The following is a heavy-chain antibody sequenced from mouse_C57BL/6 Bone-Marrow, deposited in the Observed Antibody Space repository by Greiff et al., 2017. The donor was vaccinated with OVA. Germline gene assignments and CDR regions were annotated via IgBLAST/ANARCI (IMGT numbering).Heavy chain of an antibody. CDR3: ARDPLYALDY. V-gene: IGHV5-6*01. Sequence: EVMLVESGGDLVKPGGSLKLSCAASGFTFSSYGMSWVRQTPDKRLEWVATISSGGSYTYYPDSVKGRFTISRDNAKNTLYLQISSRKSEDTAMYYCARDPLYALDYWGQGTSVTVSS. CDR2: ISSGGSYT. D-gene: IGHD6-1*01. CDR1: GFTFSSYG. J-gene: IGHJ4*01.